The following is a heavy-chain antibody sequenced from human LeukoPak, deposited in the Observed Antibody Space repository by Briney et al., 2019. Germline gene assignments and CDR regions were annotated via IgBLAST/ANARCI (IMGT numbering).Heavy chain of an antibody. CDR3: AKAPYYYDTSGYFFRNFDY. V-gene: IGHV3-53*01. CDR1: GFTVSSNY. Sequence: DPGGSLRLSCAASGFTVSSNYMSWVRQAPGKGLEWVSVIYSGGSTYYADSVKGRFTISRDNSKNTLCLQMNSLRAEDTALYLCAKAPYYYDTSGYFFRNFDYWGQGTLVTVSS. D-gene: IGHD3-22*01. CDR2: IYSGGST. J-gene: IGHJ4*02.